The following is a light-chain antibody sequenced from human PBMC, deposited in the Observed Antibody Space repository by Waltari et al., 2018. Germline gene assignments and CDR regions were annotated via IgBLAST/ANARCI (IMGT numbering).Light chain of an antibody. J-gene: IGKJ2*01. CDR3: QQYDNLPYT. CDR2: DAS. CDR1: QDISNY. V-gene: IGKV1-33*01. Sequence: DFQMTQSPSSLSASVGDRVTITCQASQDISNYLNWYQQKPGKAPKLLIYDASNLETGVPSRFSGSGSGTDFTFTISRLQPEDIATYYCQQYDNLPYTFGQGTKLEIK.